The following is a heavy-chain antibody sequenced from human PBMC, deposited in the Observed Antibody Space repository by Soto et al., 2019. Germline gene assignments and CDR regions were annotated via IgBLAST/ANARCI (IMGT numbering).Heavy chain of an antibody. Sequence: GGSLRLSCAASGFTFSSYAMSWVRQAPGKGLEWVSAISGSGGSTYYADSVKGRFTISRDNSKNTLYLQMNSLRAEDTAVYYCSNEYSYDSGGFGDYWGQGTMVNVSS. CDR3: SNEYSYDSGGFGDY. V-gene: IGHV3-23*01. CDR1: GFTFSSYA. CDR2: ISGSGGST. D-gene: IGHD3-22*01. J-gene: IGHJ4*02.